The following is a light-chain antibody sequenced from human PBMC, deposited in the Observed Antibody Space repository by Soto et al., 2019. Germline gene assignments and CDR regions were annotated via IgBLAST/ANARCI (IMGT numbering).Light chain of an antibody. CDR1: SSDVGSNNY. Sequence: QSALTQPASVSGSPGQSITISCTGTSSDVGSNNYVSWYQQHPGKAPEVVVYEVTNRPSGVSNRFSGSKSGSTASLTISGLQAQDEATYFCSSYTSSNSWVFGGGTKVTVL. CDR2: EVT. CDR3: SSYTSSNSWV. V-gene: IGLV2-14*01. J-gene: IGLJ3*02.